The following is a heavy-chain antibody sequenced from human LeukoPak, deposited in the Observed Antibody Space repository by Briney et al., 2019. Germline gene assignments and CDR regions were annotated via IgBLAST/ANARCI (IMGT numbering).Heavy chain of an antibody. V-gene: IGHV1-46*01. CDR1: GYTFTSYG. Sequence: ASVTVSCKASGYTFTSYGISWVRQAPGQGLEWMGIINPSGGSTSYAQKFQGRVTMTRDTSTSTVYMELSSLRSEDTAVYYCARAEGPNPQDYWGQGTLVTVSS. CDR2: INPSGGST. D-gene: IGHD1-14*01. J-gene: IGHJ4*02. CDR3: ARAEGPNPQDY.